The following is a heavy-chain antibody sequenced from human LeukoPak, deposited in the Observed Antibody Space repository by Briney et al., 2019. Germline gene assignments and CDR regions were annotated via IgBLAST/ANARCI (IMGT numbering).Heavy chain of an antibody. CDR1: GGSISSYY. Sequence: SETLSLTCTVSGGSISSYYWSWIRQPPGKGLEWIGYISNTGSTNYNPSLKSRVTISVDTSKNQFSLKLSSVTAADTAVYYCAKGVNWGSSGWHKGGWFDPWGQGTLVTVSS. J-gene: IGHJ5*02. CDR2: ISNTGST. D-gene: IGHD6-19*01. V-gene: IGHV4-59*12. CDR3: AKGVNWGSSGWHKGGWFDP.